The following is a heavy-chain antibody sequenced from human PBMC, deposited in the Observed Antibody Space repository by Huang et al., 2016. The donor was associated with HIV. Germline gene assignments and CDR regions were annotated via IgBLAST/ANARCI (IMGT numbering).Heavy chain of an antibody. Sequence: LQLQESGPGLVKSSETLSLICTVSGGSISSSSYYWGWIRKPPGKGPERMGSIYYSGNTYYNPPLKSRVTISVDTSKNQFSLKVNSVTAADTAVYYCARHGRVAGHYYNNMDVWGRGTTVTVSS. CDR1: GGSISSSSYY. CDR3: ARHGRVAGHYYNNMDV. V-gene: IGHV4-39*01. J-gene: IGHJ6*02. D-gene: IGHD6-19*01. CDR2: IYYSGNT.